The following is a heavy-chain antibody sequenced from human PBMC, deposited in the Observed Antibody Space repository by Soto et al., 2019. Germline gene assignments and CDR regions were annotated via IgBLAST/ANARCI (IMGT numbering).Heavy chain of an antibody. CDR2: INAGNGNT. J-gene: IGHJ4*02. Sequence: GASVKVSCKASGYTFTSYAMHWVRQAPGQRLEWMGWINAGNGNTKYSQKFQGRFTISRDNSKNTLYLQMNSLRAEDTAVYYCARESVTETLGFDYWGQGTLVTVSS. CDR3: ARESVTETLGFDY. V-gene: IGHV1-3*01. CDR1: GYTFTSYA. D-gene: IGHD3-10*01.